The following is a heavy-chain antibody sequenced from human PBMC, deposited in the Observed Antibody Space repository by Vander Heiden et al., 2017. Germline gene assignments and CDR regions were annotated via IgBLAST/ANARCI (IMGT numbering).Heavy chain of an antibody. Sequence: QVQLQESGPGLVKPSQTLSLTCTVPGGSISSGGYYWSWIRQHPGKGLEWIGYIYYSGSTYYNPSLKSRVTISVDTSKNQFSLKLSSVTAADTAVYYCARTRLGYCSGGSCNWFDPWGQGTLVTVSS. CDR1: GGSISSGGYY. D-gene: IGHD2-15*01. V-gene: IGHV4-31*03. J-gene: IGHJ5*02. CDR3: ARTRLGYCSGGSCNWFDP. CDR2: IYYSGST.